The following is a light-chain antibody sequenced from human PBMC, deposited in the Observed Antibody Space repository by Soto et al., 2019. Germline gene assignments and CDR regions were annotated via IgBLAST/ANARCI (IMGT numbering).Light chain of an antibody. CDR1: SSDVGGYNY. J-gene: IGLJ1*01. CDR2: EVS. CDR3: YSYTSSGTYV. Sequence: QSALTQPASVSGSPGQSIAISCTGTSSDVGGYNYVSRYQQHPGKAPKFMIYEVSNRPSGISDRFSGSKSGNTASLTISGLQAEDEADYYCYSYTSSGTYVFGTGTKLTVL. V-gene: IGLV2-14*01.